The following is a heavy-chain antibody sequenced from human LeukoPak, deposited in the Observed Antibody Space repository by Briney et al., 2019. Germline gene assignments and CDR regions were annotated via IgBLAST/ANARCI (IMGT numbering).Heavy chain of an antibody. J-gene: IGHJ4*02. D-gene: IGHD5-18*01. CDR3: ARQDGYQPDY. CDR2: IYYSGST. CDR1: GGSISSSSYY. V-gene: IGHV4-39*01. Sequence: SETLSLTCTVSGGSISSSSYYWGWIRQPPGKGLEWIGSIYYSGSTYYNPSLKSRVTISVDTSKNQFSLKPSSVTAADTAVYYCARQDGYQPDYWGQGTLVTVSS.